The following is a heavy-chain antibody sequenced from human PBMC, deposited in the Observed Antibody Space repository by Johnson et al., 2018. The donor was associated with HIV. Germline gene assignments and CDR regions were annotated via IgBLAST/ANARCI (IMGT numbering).Heavy chain of an antibody. V-gene: IGHV3-13*01. CDR2: ISGSGGDT. CDR1: GFSFSIYA. D-gene: IGHD3-3*01. Sequence: VQLVESWVGLVQPGGSLRLSCAASGFSFSIYAMSWVCHAPGKGLEWVSAISGSGGDTYYPGSVKGRFTISRENAKNSLYLQINSLRAGDTAVYYCARGAGYNFWSGYYAGRNAFDIWGQGTMVTVSS. J-gene: IGHJ3*02. CDR3: ARGAGYNFWSGYYAGRNAFDI.